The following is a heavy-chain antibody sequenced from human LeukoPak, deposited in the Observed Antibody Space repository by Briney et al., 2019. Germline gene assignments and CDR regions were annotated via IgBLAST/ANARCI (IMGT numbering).Heavy chain of an antibody. Sequence: GGSLRLSCAASEFTFSNYAMSWVRQAPGKGLEWVSGIGGSGSSTYCSDSVRGRFTISRDNAKNSLYLQMNSLRAEDTAVYYCAELGITMIGGVWGKGTTVTISS. J-gene: IGHJ6*04. D-gene: IGHD3-10*02. V-gene: IGHV3-23*01. CDR1: EFTFSNYA. CDR2: IGGSGSST. CDR3: AELGITMIGGV.